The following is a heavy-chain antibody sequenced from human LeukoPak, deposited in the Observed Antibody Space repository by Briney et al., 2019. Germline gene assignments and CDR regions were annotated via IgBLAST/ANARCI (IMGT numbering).Heavy chain of an antibody. D-gene: IGHD3-10*01. CDR1: GFTFSNYA. CDR3: AKDAQVWFGELSFFDY. V-gene: IGHV3-23*01. J-gene: IGHJ4*02. Sequence: PGGSLRLSCAASGFTFSNYAMSWVRQAPGKGLEWVSGMSGRGGSSYYADSVKGRFTISRDSSKNTLFLLMNSLRAEDTAVYYCAKDAQVWFGELSFFDYWGQGTLVTVSS. CDR2: MSGRGGSS.